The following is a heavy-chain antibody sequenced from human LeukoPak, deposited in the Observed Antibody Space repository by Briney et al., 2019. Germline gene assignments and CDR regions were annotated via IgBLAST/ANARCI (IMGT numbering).Heavy chain of an antibody. Sequence: PGGSLRLSCAASGFTFSTNWMHCVRQAPGKGLVWVSRINSDGSSTSYADSVKGRFTISRDNAKNTLYLQMNSLRAEDTAVYYCARDRGYCSGGSCYNYYGMDVWGQGTTVTVSS. CDR1: GFTFSTNW. V-gene: IGHV3-74*01. CDR3: ARDRGYCSGGSCYNYYGMDV. D-gene: IGHD2-15*01. J-gene: IGHJ6*02. CDR2: INSDGSST.